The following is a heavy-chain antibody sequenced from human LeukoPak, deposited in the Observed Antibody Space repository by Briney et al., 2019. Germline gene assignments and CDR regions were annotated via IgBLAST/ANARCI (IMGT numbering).Heavy chain of an antibody. CDR3: ARHTADYYYYGMDV. D-gene: IGHD2-2*02. Sequence: PSETLSLTCAVYGGSFSGYYWSWIRQPPGKGLEWIGEINHSGSTNYNPSLKSRVTISVDTSKKQFSLKLRSVTAADTAVYYCARHTADYYYYGMDVWGQGTTVTVSS. CDR1: GGSFSGYY. J-gene: IGHJ6*02. V-gene: IGHV4-34*01. CDR2: INHSGST.